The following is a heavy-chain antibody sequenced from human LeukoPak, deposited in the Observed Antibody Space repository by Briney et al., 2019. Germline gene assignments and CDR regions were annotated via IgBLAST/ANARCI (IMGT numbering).Heavy chain of an antibody. V-gene: IGHV4-61*05. CDR1: GGSISSSSYY. CDR2: IYYSGST. D-gene: IGHD2-21*02. J-gene: IGHJ4*02. Sequence: SETLSLTCTVSGGSISSSSYYWGWIRQPPGKGLEWIGYIYYSGSTNYNPSLKSRVTISVDTSKNQFSLKLSSVTAADTAVYYCARLEAYCGGVCYIFDYWGQGTLVTVSS. CDR3: ARLEAYCGGVCYIFDY.